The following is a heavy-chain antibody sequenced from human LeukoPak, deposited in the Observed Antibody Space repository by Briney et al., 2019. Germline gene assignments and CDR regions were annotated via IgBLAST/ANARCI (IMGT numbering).Heavy chain of an antibody. CDR2: INSDGSST. Sequence: GGSLRLSCGASGFTFSTYWMHWVRQAPGKGLVWASRINSDGSSTGYADSVRGRFTISRDNAKNTLYLQMNSLRAEDTAVYYCTRDFDAATGYWGQGTLVTVSS. CDR1: GFTFSTYW. D-gene: IGHD3-9*01. V-gene: IGHV3-74*01. CDR3: TRDFDAATGY. J-gene: IGHJ4*02.